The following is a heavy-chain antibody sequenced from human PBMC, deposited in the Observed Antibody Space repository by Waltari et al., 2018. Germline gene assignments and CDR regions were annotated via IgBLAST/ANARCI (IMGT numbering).Heavy chain of an antibody. Sequence: EVQLVESGGGLIQPGGSLRLSCAVSGFHVSANYMSWVRQAPGKGLEWVSVIYTGGDTYYADSVKGRFSISRDNSKNTLYLQMNSLRVEDTAIYYCARGWIGTTSLGHDGMDVWGQGTTVTVSS. CDR3: ARGWIGTTSLGHDGMDV. V-gene: IGHV3-53*01. J-gene: IGHJ6*02. D-gene: IGHD4-17*01. CDR2: IYTGGDT. CDR1: GFHVSANY.